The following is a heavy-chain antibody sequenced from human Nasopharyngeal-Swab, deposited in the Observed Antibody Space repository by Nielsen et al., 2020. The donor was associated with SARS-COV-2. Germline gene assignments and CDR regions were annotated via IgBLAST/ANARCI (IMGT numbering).Heavy chain of an antibody. D-gene: IGHD6-19*01. Sequence: GESLKIPCAASGFTFSSYAMSWVRQAPGKGLEWVSAISGSGGSTYYADSVKGRFTISRDNSKNTLYLQMNSLRAEDTAVYYCAKDSSGWVGAIFDYWGQGTLVTVSS. V-gene: IGHV3-23*01. J-gene: IGHJ4*02. CDR2: ISGSGGST. CDR1: GFTFSSYA. CDR3: AKDSSGWVGAIFDY.